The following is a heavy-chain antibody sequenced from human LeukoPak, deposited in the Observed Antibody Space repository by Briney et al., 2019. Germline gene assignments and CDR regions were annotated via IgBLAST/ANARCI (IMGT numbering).Heavy chain of an antibody. D-gene: IGHD3-3*01. CDR2: INHSGST. CDR1: GGSFSGYY. V-gene: IGHV4-34*01. J-gene: IGHJ6*03. CDR3: ARDRITIFGVVISHYYYYMDV. Sequence: PSETLSLTCAVYGGSFSGYYWSWIRPPPGKGLEWIGEINHSGSTNYNPSLKSRVTISVDTSKNQFSLKLSSVTAADTAVYYCARDRITIFGVVISHYYYYMDVWGKGTTVTVSS.